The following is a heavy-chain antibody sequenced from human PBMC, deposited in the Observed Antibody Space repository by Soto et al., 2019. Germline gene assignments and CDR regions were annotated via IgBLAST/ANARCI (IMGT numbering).Heavy chain of an antibody. Sequence: ASVKVSCKASGYTFTSYGISWVRQAPGQGLEWMGWISAYNGNTNYAQKLQGRVTMTTDTSTSTAYMELRSLRSDDTAVYYCSREQGMEYSSSWYYFDYWGQGTLVTVSS. D-gene: IGHD6-13*01. J-gene: IGHJ4*02. CDR2: ISAYNGNT. V-gene: IGHV1-18*01. CDR1: GYTFTSYG. CDR3: SREQGMEYSSSWYYFDY.